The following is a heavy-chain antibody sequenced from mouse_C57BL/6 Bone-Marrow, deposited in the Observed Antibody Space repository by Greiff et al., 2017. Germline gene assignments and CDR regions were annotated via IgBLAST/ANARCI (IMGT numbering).Heavy chain of an antibody. CDR2: INPHYGTT. CDR1: GYSFTDYN. Sequence: EVQLVESGPELVKPGASVKISCKASGYSFTDYNMNWVKQSNGKSLEWIGVINPHYGTTSYNQKFKGKATLTVDQSSSTAYMQLNSLTSEDSAVYYCARLGDYDGDFDYWGQGTTLTVSS. J-gene: IGHJ2*01. D-gene: IGHD2-4*01. V-gene: IGHV1-39*01. CDR3: ARLGDYDGDFDY.